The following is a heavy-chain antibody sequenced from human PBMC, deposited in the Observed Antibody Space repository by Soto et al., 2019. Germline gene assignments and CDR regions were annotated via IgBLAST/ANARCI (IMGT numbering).Heavy chain of an antibody. CDR2: MNPDSGNT. D-gene: IGHD2-8*01. V-gene: IGHV1-8*01. J-gene: IGHJ5*02. CDR3: ARRRGSNGWFDL. CDR1: GYTFINYD. Sequence: QVQLVQSGAEVKKPGASVKVSCKASGYTFINYDINWMRQATGQGLEWVGWMNPDSGNTGYAQNFQGRVTMNGNTSISSVYMELSSLTSEDTAVYYCARRRGSNGWFDLWGQGTLVTVSS.